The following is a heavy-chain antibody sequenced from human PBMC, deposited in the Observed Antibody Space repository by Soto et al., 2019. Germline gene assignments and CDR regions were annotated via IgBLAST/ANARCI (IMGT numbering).Heavy chain of an antibody. J-gene: IGHJ4*02. CDR1: GLTFSDRY. Sequence: GGSLRLSCAASGLTFSDRYMDWVRQAPGKGLEWVGRIRKKTNSYTTEYAASVKGRFIISRDDSTNSLYLQMSSLKTEDTAVYYRTTVTTVDYYFDYWGQGTLVTVSS. CDR3: TTVTTVDYYFDY. CDR2: IRKKTNSYTT. V-gene: IGHV3-72*01. D-gene: IGHD4-17*01.